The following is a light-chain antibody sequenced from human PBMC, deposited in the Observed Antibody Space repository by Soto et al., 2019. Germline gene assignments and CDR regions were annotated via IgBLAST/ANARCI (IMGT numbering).Light chain of an antibody. V-gene: IGLV2-23*02. Sequence: QSALTQPASVSGSPGQSITISCTGTSSDVGSYNLVSWYQQHPGKAPKLMIYEVSKRPSGVYNRFSGSKSGITASLTISGPEAEYEAAYNCCPNVGSSTLGVFGGGTKLTVL. CDR1: SSDVGSYNL. CDR3: CPNVGSSTLGV. J-gene: IGLJ2*01. CDR2: EVS.